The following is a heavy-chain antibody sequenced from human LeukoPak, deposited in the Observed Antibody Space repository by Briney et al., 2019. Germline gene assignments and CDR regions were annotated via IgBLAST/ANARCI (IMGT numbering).Heavy chain of an antibody. CDR2: MYLSGTT. CDR3: AGLVGRYSSGLYFYYFDY. J-gene: IGHJ4*02. V-gene: IGHV4-4*02. CDR1: GDSINSLDL. D-gene: IGHD3-22*01. Sequence: PSETLSLTGTVSGDSINSLDLWSWVRQPPGKGLEWFGEMYLSGTTHSNPSVKSRVTISIDKSKNQFFLNLSSVTAADTAVYYCAGLVGRYSSGLYFYYFDYWGQGTLVTVSS.